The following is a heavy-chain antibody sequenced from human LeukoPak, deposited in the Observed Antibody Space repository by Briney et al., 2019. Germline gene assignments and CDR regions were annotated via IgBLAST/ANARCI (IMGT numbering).Heavy chain of an antibody. Sequence: PSETLSLTCTVSGGSISSSSYYWGWIRQPPGKGLEWIGSIYYSGSTYYIPSLKSRVTVSVATSKNQFSLKLSSVPGTDAAVYFWASLIVVAGSEAFDMSNQGTLHTVPS. CDR3: ASLIVVAGSEAFDM. CDR2: IYYSGST. D-gene: IGHD6-19*01. V-gene: IGHV4-39*01. J-gene: IGHJ3*02. CDR1: GGSISSSSYY.